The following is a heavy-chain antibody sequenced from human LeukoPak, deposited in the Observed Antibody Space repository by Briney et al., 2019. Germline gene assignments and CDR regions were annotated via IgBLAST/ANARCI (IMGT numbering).Heavy chain of an antibody. CDR3: AKLGGHPLHNYYVGV. D-gene: IGHD3-16*01. CDR1: GFVFSSYA. V-gene: IGHV3-23*01. J-gene: IGHJ6*03. CDR2: ILDSGYST. Sequence: TGGSLRLSCAASGFVFSSYAMSWVRQAPGKGLEWVSGILDSGYSTYYANSVKGRFTISRDNSNNTLYLQMNSLRAEDTAVYYCAKLGGHPLHNYYVGVWGKGTTVAVSS.